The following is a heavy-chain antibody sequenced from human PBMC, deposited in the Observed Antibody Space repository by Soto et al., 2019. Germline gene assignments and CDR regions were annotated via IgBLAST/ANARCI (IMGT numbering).Heavy chain of an antibody. J-gene: IGHJ3*02. CDR1: GGSISSYY. CDR3: AREFPGALVRSRAFDI. D-gene: IGHD2-2*01. V-gene: IGHV4-4*07. Sequence: QVQLQESGPGLVKPSETLSLTCTVSGGSISSYYWSWIRKLAGKGLDGIGRISSGESANYNPPPKSPVTTSIDTPKNQCSLRLCSVTAAATAVNFCAREFPGALVRSRAFDIRGPGTMVTVSS. CDR2: ISSGESA.